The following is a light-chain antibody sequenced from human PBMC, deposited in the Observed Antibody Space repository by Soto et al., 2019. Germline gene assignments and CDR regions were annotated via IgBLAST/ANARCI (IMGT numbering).Light chain of an antibody. Sequence: QSALTQPASVSGSPGQSITISCTGTSGDVGSYNLVSWYQHHPGKAPKLMIYEASKRPSGVSNRFSGSKSGNTAPLTISGLQVEDEADYFCCSYAGSSGAHWVFGGGTKLTVL. CDR2: EAS. CDR1: SGDVGSYNL. V-gene: IGLV2-23*01. J-gene: IGLJ3*02. CDR3: CSYAGSSGAHWV.